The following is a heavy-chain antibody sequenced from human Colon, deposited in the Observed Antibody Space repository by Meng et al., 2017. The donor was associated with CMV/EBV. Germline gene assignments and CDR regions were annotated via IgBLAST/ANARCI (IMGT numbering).Heavy chain of an antibody. CDR3: ARGGRKRNQLFTPY. Sequence: GGSLRLSCVVSGFTFSAYAMHWVRQAPGKGLEWVALISDDGSEEYYINSVTGRFTISRDNSKSTLYLQMNTLRPEDTAVYYCARGGRKRNQLFTPYWGQGTLVTVSS. CDR1: GFTFSAYA. J-gene: IGHJ4*02. D-gene: IGHD2-2*01. V-gene: IGHV3-30*04. CDR2: ISDDGSEE.